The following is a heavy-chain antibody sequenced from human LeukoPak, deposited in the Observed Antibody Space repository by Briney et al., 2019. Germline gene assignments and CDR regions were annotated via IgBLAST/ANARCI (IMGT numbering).Heavy chain of an antibody. J-gene: IGHJ4*02. Sequence: PSQTLSLTCAVSGGSISSGGYSWSWIRQPPGKGLEWIGYIYHSGSTYYNPSLKSRVTISVDRSKNQFSLKLSSVTAADTAVYHCARGDSSGYPDYWGQGTLVTVSS. CDR1: GGSISSGGYS. CDR2: IYHSGST. D-gene: IGHD3-22*01. V-gene: IGHV4-30-2*01. CDR3: ARGDSSGYPDY.